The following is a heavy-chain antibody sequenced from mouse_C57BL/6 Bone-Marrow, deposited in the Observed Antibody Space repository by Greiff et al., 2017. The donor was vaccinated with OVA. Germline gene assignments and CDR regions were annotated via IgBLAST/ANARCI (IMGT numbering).Heavy chain of an antibody. D-gene: IGHD2-1*01. CDR2: ISSGGSYT. J-gene: IGHJ2*01. CDR1: GFTFSSYG. V-gene: IGHV5-6*01. Sequence: EVKLQESGGDLVKPGGSPKLSCAASGFTFSSYGMSWVRQTPDKRLEWVATISSGGSYTYYPDSVKGRFTISRDNAKNTLYLQMSSLKSEDTAMYYCARQDYGNYDYFDYWGQGTTLTGSS. CDR3: ARQDYGNYDYFDY.